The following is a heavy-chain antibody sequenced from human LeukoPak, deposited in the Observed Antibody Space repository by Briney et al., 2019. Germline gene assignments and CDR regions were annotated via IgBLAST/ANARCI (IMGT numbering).Heavy chain of an antibody. D-gene: IGHD3-16*01. CDR1: GDSISNSNSY. Sequence: SETLSLTCTVSGDSISNSNSYWVWLRQAPGTGLEWIGSVYYSGVTQYNPSLKSRVTVSADTSKSQFSLRVKSVTAADTAVYYCARRPYHYDAIGPIWGRGTMVTVSP. J-gene: IGHJ3*02. CDR2: VYYSGVT. V-gene: IGHV4-39*07. CDR3: ARRPYHYDAIGPI.